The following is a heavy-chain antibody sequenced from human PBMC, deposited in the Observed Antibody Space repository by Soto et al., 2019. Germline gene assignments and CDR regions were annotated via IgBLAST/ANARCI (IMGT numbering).Heavy chain of an antibody. Sequence: ASVKVSCKASGYTFTSYGISWVRQAPGQGLEWMGWISAYNGNTNYAQKLRGRSTLPTDTSTSTAYMELRSLSFDDTAVYYCAREGHIGADYWGQGTLVTVSS. CDR3: AREGHIGADY. D-gene: IGHD2-21*01. V-gene: IGHV1-18*01. CDR2: ISAYNGNT. J-gene: IGHJ4*02. CDR1: GYTFTSYG.